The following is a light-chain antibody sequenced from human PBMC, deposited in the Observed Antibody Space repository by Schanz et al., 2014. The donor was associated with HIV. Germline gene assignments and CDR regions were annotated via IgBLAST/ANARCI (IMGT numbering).Light chain of an antibody. J-gene: IGLJ1*01. CDR2: EVT. CDR3: SSYTTSNTHV. Sequence: QSALTQPPSASGSPGQSVTISCTGTRSDIGNYDFVSWYQQHPGQAPKLIIYEVTKRPSGVPARFSGSKSDNTASLTISGLQAEDEAEYFCSSYTTSNTHVFGSGTKLTVL. CDR1: RSDIGNYDF. V-gene: IGLV2-8*01.